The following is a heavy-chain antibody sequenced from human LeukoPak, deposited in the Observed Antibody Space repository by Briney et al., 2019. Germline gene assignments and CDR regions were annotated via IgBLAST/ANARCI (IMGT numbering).Heavy chain of an antibody. V-gene: IGHV3-9*01. Sequence: PGGSLRLSCAASGFTFDDYAMHWVRQAPGKGLEWVSGISWNSGSIGYADSVKGRFTISRDNAKHSLYLQMNSLRAEDTAVYYCARDLSGFDYAFDIWGQGTMVTVSS. J-gene: IGHJ3*02. CDR2: ISWNSGSI. D-gene: IGHD5-12*01. CDR1: GFTFDDYA. CDR3: ARDLSGFDYAFDI.